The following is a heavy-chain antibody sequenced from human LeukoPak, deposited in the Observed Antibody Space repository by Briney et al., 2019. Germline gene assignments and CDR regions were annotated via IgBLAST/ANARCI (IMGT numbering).Heavy chain of an antibody. CDR1: GFTFSTFA. V-gene: IGHV3-30-3*01. CDR2: ISSDGYNK. D-gene: IGHD3-22*01. CDR3: ARIFSSGPTGHAFDI. J-gene: IGHJ3*02. Sequence: PGGSLRLSCAASGFTFSTFAIHWVRQAPGKGLEWVSVISSDGYNKYYADSVKGRFTILRDNAKNSLYLQMNSLRAEDTAVYYCARIFSSGPTGHAFDIWGQGTMVTVSS.